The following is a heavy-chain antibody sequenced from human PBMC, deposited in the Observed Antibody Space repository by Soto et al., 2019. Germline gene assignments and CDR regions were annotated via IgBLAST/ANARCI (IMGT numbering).Heavy chain of an antibody. CDR3: EQDQVERIRYRSSYKAWGMDV. CDR1: GFTFSNFA. J-gene: IGHJ6*02. CDR2: ISYDGSNK. Sequence: GGSLRLSCAASGFTFSNFAMHWVRQGPGKGLEWVALISYDGSNKYSSDSVKGRFTISRDNSQNRLYLQMNSLRAEDTAVYYSEQDQVERIRYRSSYKAWGMDVWGQGTTVYVSS. V-gene: IGHV3-30*18. D-gene: IGHD6-6*01.